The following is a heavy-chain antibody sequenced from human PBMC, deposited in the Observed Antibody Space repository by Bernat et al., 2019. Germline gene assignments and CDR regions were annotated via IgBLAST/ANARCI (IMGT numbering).Heavy chain of an antibody. Sequence: EVQLVESGGGLVKPGRSLTLSCTTSGFTFGDYAMSWFRQAPGKGLEWVGFIGTKAYGGTTEYAASVKGRFTISRDDSKSIAYLQMNSLETEDTAVYYCTRDGGGGAFDIWGQGTLVTVSS. V-gene: IGHV3-49*05. D-gene: IGHD3-16*01. CDR1: GFTFGDYA. J-gene: IGHJ3*02. CDR2: IGTKAYGGTT. CDR3: TRDGGGGAFDI.